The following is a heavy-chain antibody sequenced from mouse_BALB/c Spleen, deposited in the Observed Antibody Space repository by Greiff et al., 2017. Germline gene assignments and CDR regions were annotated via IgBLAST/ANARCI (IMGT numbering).Heavy chain of an antibody. CDR2: ILPGSGST. Sequence: QVQLQQSGAELMKPGASVKISCKATGYTFSSYWIEWVKQRPGHGLEWIGEILPGSGSTNYNEKFKGKATFTADTSSNTAYIQLSSLTSEDSAVYYCATQDGYFFDYWGQGTTLTVSS. CDR1: GYTFSSYW. D-gene: IGHD2-3*01. CDR3: ATQDGYFFDY. V-gene: IGHV1-9*01. J-gene: IGHJ2*01.